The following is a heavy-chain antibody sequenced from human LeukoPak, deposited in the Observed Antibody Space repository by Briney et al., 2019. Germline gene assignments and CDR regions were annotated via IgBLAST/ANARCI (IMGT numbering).Heavy chain of an antibody. J-gene: IGHJ4*02. Sequence: GGSLRLSCAASGFTFSSYSTNWVRQAPGKGLEWVSSISSSSSYIYYADSVKGRFTISRDNAKNSLYLQMNSLRAEDTAVYYCARVRSVAAGDYWGQGTLVTVSS. V-gene: IGHV3-21*01. CDR3: ARVRSVAAGDY. CDR1: GFTFSSYS. CDR2: ISSSSSYI. D-gene: IGHD6-19*01.